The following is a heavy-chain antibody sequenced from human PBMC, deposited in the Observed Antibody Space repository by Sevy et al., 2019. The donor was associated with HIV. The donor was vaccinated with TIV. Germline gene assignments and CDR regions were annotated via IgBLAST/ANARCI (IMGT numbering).Heavy chain of an antibody. J-gene: IGHJ6*02. CDR1: GFTFTYTW. D-gene: IGHD4-4*01. Sequence: GGSLRLSCAASGFTFTYTWMNWVRQAPGKGLEWVGRIRSKTDGGTTDYAAPVKGRFTISRDDSKNTLFLQMNSLKTEDTAVYYCTTSTQVDYYAMDVWGQGTTVTVSS. CDR2: IRSKTDGGTT. V-gene: IGHV3-15*07. CDR3: TTSTQVDYYAMDV.